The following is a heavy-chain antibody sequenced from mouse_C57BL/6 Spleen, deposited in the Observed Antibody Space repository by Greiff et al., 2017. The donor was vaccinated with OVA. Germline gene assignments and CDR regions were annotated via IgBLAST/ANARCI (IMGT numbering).Heavy chain of an antibody. V-gene: IGHV5-9*01. CDR2: ISGGGGNT. Sequence: DVKLVESGGGLVKPGGSLKLSCAASGFTFSSYTMSWVRQTPEKRLEWVATISGGGGNTYYPDSVKGRFTISRDNAKNTLYLQMSSLRSEDTALYYCARHGGDYDVDYWGQGTTLTVSS. D-gene: IGHD2-4*01. CDR1: GFTFSSYT. J-gene: IGHJ2*01. CDR3: ARHGGDYDVDY.